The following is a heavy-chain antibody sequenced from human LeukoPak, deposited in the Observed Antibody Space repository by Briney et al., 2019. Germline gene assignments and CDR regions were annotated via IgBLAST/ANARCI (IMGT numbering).Heavy chain of an antibody. Sequence: GGSLRLSCAASGFTFSSYGMHWVRQAPGEGLEWVAVIWYDGSNKYYADSVKGRFTISRDNSKNTLYLQMNSLRAEDTAVYYCARTLRSGFDYWGQGTLVTVSS. CDR2: IWYDGSNK. V-gene: IGHV3-33*01. CDR1: GFTFSSYG. J-gene: IGHJ4*02. D-gene: IGHD3-3*01. CDR3: ARTLRSGFDY.